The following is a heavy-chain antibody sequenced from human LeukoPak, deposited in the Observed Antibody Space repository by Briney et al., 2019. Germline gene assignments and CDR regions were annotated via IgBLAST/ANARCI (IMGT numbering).Heavy chain of an antibody. CDR3: AMDSSWLPLKFDY. J-gene: IGHJ4*02. V-gene: IGHV3-66*01. Sequence: GGSLRLSCAASGFIVSTNYMSWVRQAPGKGLEWVSVLYSGGTTYYADSVKGRFTISRDNSKNTLYLQMNGLRAEDTAVYYCAMDSSWLPLKFDYWGQGTLVTVST. CDR1: GFIVSTNY. CDR2: LYSGGTT. D-gene: IGHD5-24*01.